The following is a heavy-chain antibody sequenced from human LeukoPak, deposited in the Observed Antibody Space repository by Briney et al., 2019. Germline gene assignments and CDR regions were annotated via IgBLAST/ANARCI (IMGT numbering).Heavy chain of an antibody. V-gene: IGHV4-59*01. D-gene: IGHD1-26*01. Sequence: PSETLSLTCTVSGGSISSYYWSWIRQPPGKGLEWIGYIYYSGSTNYNPSLKSRVTISVDTSKNQFSLKLSSVTAADTAVYYCARGGGSYIDYFDYWGQGTLVTVSS. J-gene: IGHJ4*02. CDR2: IYYSGST. CDR3: ARGGGSYIDYFDY. CDR1: GGSISSYY.